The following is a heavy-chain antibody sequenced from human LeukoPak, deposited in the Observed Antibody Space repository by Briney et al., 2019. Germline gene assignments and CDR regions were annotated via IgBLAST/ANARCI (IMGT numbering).Heavy chain of an antibody. CDR3: ARDLASLTHGEFDY. J-gene: IGHJ4*02. CDR2: ISWNSGSI. CDR1: GFTFDDYA. Sequence: GRSLRLSCAASGFTFDDYAMHWVRQAPGKGLEWVSGISWNSGSIGYADSVKGRFTISRDNAKNSLYLQMNSLRAEDTAVYYCARDLASLTHGEFDYWGQGTLVTVSS. D-gene: IGHD2-2*01. V-gene: IGHV3-9*01.